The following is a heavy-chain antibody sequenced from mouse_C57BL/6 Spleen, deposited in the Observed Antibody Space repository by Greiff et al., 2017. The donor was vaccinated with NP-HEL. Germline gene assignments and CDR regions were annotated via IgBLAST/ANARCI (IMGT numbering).Heavy chain of an antibody. Sequence: EVMLVESGGGLVKPGGSLKLSCAASGFTFSDSGMHWVRQAPEKGLEWVAYISSGSSTIYYADTVKGRFTISRDNAKNTLFLQMTSLRSEDTAMDYCARGPYDYGQAWFAYWGQGTLVTVSA. D-gene: IGHD2-4*01. CDR2: ISSGSSTI. CDR3: ARGPYDYGQAWFAY. J-gene: IGHJ3*01. CDR1: GFTFSDSG. V-gene: IGHV5-17*01.